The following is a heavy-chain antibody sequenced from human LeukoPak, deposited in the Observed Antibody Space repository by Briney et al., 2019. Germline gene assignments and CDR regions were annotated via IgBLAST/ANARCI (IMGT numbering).Heavy chain of an antibody. CDR2: IYSGGST. V-gene: IGHV3-53*01. Sequence: PGGSLRLSCAASGFTFNIYGMNWVRQAPGKGLEWVSVIYSGGSTYYADSVKGRFTISRDNSKNTLYLQMNSLRAEDTAVYYCASPGLELLAGFAFDIWGQGTMVTVSS. D-gene: IGHD1-7*01. CDR1: GFTFNIYG. CDR3: ASPGLELLAGFAFDI. J-gene: IGHJ3*02.